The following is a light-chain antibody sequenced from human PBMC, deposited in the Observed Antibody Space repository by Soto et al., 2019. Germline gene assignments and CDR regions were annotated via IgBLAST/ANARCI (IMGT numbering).Light chain of an antibody. J-gene: IGKJ2*01. CDR1: QSISSW. V-gene: IGKV1-5*03. CDR2: KAS. CDR3: QQYNSYPYT. Sequence: DIQMTQSPSTLSASVGDRVTITCRASQSISSWLAWYQQKPGKAPKLLIYKASSLESGVPSRFSGSGSGTEFPLTISSLQPDYFATYYRQQYNSYPYTFGQGTKLEIK.